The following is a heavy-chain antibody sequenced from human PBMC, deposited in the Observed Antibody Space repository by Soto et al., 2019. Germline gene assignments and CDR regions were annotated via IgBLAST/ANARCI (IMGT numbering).Heavy chain of an antibody. V-gene: IGHV3-33*08. J-gene: IGHJ4*02. CDR3: ARDGVGATTFFGFLDY. CDR1: ASIFKGHG. D-gene: IGHD1-26*01. CDR2: IRFDGSDE. Sequence: QVQLVESGGGVVQPGGSLRLSCAASASIFKGHGMHWVRQAPGKGLEWVAMIRFDGSDEHYGDSVEGRFTISRDNSKNMMYLQMNRLRVEDTAVYYCARDGVGATTFFGFLDYWGQGTLVTVSS.